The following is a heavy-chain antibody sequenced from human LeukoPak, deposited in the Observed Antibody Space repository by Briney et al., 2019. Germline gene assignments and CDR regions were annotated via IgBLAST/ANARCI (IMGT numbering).Heavy chain of an antibody. Sequence: GGSLRLSCAASGFTFSSYAMHWVRQAPGKGLEWVAVISYDGSNKYYADSVKGRFTISSDKSKNTLYLQMNSLRAEDTAIYYCARNWFDPWGQGTLVTVSS. V-gene: IGHV3-30*04. CDR2: ISYDGSNK. J-gene: IGHJ5*02. CDR3: ARNWFDP. CDR1: GFTFSSYA.